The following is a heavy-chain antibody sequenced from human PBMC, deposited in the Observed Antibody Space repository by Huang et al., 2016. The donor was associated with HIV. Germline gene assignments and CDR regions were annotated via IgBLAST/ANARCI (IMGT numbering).Heavy chain of an antibody. CDR2: IYSDDRT. Sequence: EVQLVESGGGLIQPGGSLRLFCAASGFTVSSNYVCWVRQAPGKGREWVSVIYSDDRTYCADSVKGRFTISRDNSKNTLYLQMNSLRAEDTAVYYCAAQWELRGGVDFWGQGTLVTVSS. CDR3: AAQWELRGGVDF. J-gene: IGHJ4*02. V-gene: IGHV3-53*01. D-gene: IGHD1-26*01. CDR1: GFTVSSNY.